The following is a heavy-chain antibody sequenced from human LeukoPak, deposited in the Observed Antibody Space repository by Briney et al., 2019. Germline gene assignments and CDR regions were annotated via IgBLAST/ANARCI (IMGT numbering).Heavy chain of an antibody. CDR2: ISASGGST. V-gene: IGHV3-23*01. J-gene: IGHJ6*03. D-gene: IGHD5-18*01. CDR1: GFTFGSYG. CDR3: AKGSSFGLGYYYYMDV. Sequence: GGSLRLSCVGFGFTFGSYGMSWVRQAPGKGLEWVSDISASGGSTYYADSVKGRFTISRDNSKNTLSLQMNRLSAEDTAVYHCAKGSSFGLGYYYYMDVWGNGTTVAVSS.